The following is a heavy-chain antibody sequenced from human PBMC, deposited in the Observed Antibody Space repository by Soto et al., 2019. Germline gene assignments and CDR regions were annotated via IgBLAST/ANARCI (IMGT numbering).Heavy chain of an antibody. J-gene: IGHJ6*02. CDR3: ARAEDYYYYGMDV. V-gene: IGHV4-59*01. Sequence: PSETLSLTCTVSGGSISSYYWSWIRQPPGKGLEWIGYISYSGSTNYNPSLKSRVTISVDTSKNQFSLKLSSVTAADTAVYYCARAEDYYYYGMDVWGLGTTVTVSS. CDR1: GGSISSYY. CDR2: ISYSGST.